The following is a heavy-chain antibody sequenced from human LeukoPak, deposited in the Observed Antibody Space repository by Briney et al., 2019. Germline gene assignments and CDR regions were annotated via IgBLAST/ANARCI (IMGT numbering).Heavy chain of an antibody. CDR1: GFTFSSYA. V-gene: IGHV3-30*04. CDR2: ISYDGSNK. Sequence: PGRSLRLSCAASGFTFSSYAMHWVRQAPGKGLEWVAVISYDGSNKYYADSVKGRFTISRDNSKNTLYLQMNSLRAEDTAVYYCAREEWELLRLSAFDIWGQGTMVTVSS. J-gene: IGHJ3*02. CDR3: AREEWELLRLSAFDI. D-gene: IGHD1-26*01.